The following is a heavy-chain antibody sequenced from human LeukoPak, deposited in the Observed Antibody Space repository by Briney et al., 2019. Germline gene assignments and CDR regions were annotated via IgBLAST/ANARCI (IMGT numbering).Heavy chain of an antibody. CDR3: ARAVGYLDSTGYPSYAFHL. CDR2: IHYSGDT. J-gene: IGHJ3*01. D-gene: IGHD3-22*01. V-gene: IGHV4-30-4*01. Sequence: PSETLSLTCSVSGGSISSGQNYWSWIRQPPGKGLEWIGYIHYSGDTDYNPSLKSRVMISVDTSKNQYSLKLNSVTAADTAVYYCARAVGYLDSTGYPSYAFHLWGQGTMVAVSS. CDR1: GGSISSGQNY.